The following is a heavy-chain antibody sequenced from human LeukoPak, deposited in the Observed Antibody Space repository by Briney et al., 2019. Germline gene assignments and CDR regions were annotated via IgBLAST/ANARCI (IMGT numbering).Heavy chain of an antibody. V-gene: IGHV3-30-3*01. D-gene: IGHD6-19*01. J-gene: IGHJ5*02. CDR2: ISYDGSNK. CDR1: GFTFSSYA. Sequence: PGGSLRLSCAASGFTFSSYAMHWVRQAPGKGLEWVAVISYDGSNKYYADSVKGRFTISRDNSKNTLYLQMNSLRAEDTAVYYCAREKPGIAVAGRSDPGGFDPWGQGTLVTVSS. CDR3: AREKPGIAVAGRSDPGGFDP.